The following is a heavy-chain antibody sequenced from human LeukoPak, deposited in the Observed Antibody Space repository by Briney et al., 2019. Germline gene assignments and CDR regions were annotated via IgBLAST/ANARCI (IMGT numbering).Heavy chain of an antibody. CDR3: ASYYCIGDNCSLGDGTGV. D-gene: IGHD2-15*01. CDR1: GFPFSTYW. Sequence: GGSLRLSCAVSGFPFSTYWMTWVRQPPGKGLEWVASLNQDGSEMYYVESVKGRFAVSRDNAKSSLYLQMNRLRAEDTAVYYCASYYCIGDNCSLGDGTGVWGQGATVTVSS. J-gene: IGHJ6*02. V-gene: IGHV3-7*01. CDR2: LNQDGSEM.